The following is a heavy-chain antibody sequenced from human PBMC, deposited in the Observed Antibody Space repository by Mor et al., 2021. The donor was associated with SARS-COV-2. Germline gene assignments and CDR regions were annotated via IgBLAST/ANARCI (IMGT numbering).Heavy chain of an antibody. V-gene: IGHV1-18*01. J-gene: IGHJ4*02. D-gene: IGHD1-26*01. Sequence: QAPGQGLELMGWISAYNGNTNYARKLQGRVTMTTHTSTSTAYMELRSLRSDDTAVYYCARGGGGWYSDYWGQGTLVTVSS. CDR3: ARGGGGWYSDY. CDR2: ISAYNGNT.